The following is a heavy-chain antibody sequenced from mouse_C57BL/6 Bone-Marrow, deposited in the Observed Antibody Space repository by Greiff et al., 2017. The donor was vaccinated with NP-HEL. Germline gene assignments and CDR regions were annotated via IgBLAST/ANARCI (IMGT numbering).Heavy chain of an antibody. D-gene: IGHD1-1*01. V-gene: IGHV2-2*01. CDR2: IWSGGST. CDR1: GFSLTSYG. J-gene: IGHJ1*03. Sequence: QVQLMESGPGLVQPSQSLSITCTVSGFSLTSYGVHWVRQSPGKGLEWLGVIWSGGSTDYNAAFISRLSISKDNSKSQFFFKMNSLQADDTAIYYCARMGSWGSSWNWYVDVWGTGTTVTVAS. CDR3: ARMGSWGSSWNWYVDV.